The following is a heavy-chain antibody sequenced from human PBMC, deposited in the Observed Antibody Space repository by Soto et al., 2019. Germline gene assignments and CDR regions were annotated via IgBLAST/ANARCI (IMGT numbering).Heavy chain of an antibody. CDR1: VFTFSSYA. V-gene: IGHV3-30-3*01. CDR3: ARDLFPYSSSSGWFDP. D-gene: IGHD6-6*01. CDR2: ISYDGSNK. Sequence: GGSLRLSCSASVFTFSSYAMHWVRQAPGKGLEWVAVISYDGSNKYYADSVKGRFTISRDNSKNTLYLQMNSLRAEDTAVYYCARDLFPYSSSSGWFDPWGQGTLVTVSS. J-gene: IGHJ5*02.